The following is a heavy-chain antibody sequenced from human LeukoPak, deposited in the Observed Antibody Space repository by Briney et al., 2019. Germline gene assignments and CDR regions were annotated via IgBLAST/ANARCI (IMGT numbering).Heavy chain of an antibody. CDR1: GGSISSYY. V-gene: IGHV4-59*08. J-gene: IGHJ6*03. Sequence: SETLSLTCTVSGGSISSYYWSWIRQPPGKGLEWIGNIYYSGSTYYNPSLKSRVIISVDTSKNHFSLKLSSVTAADTAVYYCARGAIAADDYYYMDVWGKGTTVTISS. D-gene: IGHD6-13*01. CDR2: IYYSGST. CDR3: ARGAIAADDYYYMDV.